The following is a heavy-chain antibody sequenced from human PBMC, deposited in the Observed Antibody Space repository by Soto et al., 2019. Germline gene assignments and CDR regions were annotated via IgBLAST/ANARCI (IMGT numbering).Heavy chain of an antibody. D-gene: IGHD6-13*01. J-gene: IGHJ4*02. CDR1: EGTFNSYA. CDR3: ASGASRWYTSFFDS. V-gene: IGHV1-69*01. CDR2: IIPYYNTL. Sequence: QAQVVQSGAEVRKPGSSVKLSCKASEGTFNSYAIAWVRQAPGQGLEWMGGIIPYYNTLNYAQKFQDRVTITADDSTNTGYMELSSLRSDDTAVYFCASGASRWYTSFFDSWAQGTLVTVSS.